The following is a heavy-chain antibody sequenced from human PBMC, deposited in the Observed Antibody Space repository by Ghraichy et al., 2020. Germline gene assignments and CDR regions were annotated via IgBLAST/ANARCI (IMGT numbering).Heavy chain of an antibody. V-gene: IGHV4-4*09. D-gene: IGHD7-27*01. CDR3: ARLGIGPYYFDY. Sequence: SETLSLTCTVSGGSISSYYWSWIRQPPGKGLEWIGYIYTSGSTNYNPSLKSRVTISVDTSKNQISLKLSSVTAADTAVYYCARLGIGPYYFDYWGQGTLVTVSS. CDR1: GGSISSYY. J-gene: IGHJ4*02. CDR2: IYTSGST.